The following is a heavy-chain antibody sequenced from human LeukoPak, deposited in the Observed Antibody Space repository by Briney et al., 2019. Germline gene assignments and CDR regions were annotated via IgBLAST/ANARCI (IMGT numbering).Heavy chain of an antibody. J-gene: IGHJ4*02. D-gene: IGHD4-17*01. CDR2: TNPNSGDT. V-gene: IGHV1-2*06. CDR3: ARVMKATVRTSNFDY. CDR1: GYTFTDYY. Sequence: AAVKVSCKASGYTFTDYYMYWVRQAPGQGLEWMGRTNPNSGDTFYAQKFQGRVTMTRDTSIITAYMELSRLRSDDTAVYYCARVMKATVRTSNFDYWGQGTLVTVSS.